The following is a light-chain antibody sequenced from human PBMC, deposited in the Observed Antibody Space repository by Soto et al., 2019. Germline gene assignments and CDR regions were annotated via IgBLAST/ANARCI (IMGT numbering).Light chain of an antibody. V-gene: IGLV2-23*02. Sequence: QSVLTQPASVSGSAGQSITISCSGTMRDVGAYNLVLWYQQHPGTAPKLIIYEVRNRPSGISSRFSGSRSGNTASLTISGLQSEDEAEYYCCSYAGSYTHVFGTGTKVTVL. CDR1: MRDVGAYNL. J-gene: IGLJ1*01. CDR2: EVR. CDR3: CSYAGSYTHV.